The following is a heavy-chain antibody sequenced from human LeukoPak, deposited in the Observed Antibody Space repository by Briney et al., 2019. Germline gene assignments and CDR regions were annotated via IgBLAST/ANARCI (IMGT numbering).Heavy chain of an antibody. CDR2: INHSGST. Sequence: SETLSLTCAVYGGSFSGYYWSWVRQPPGKGLEWIGEINHSGSTNYNPSLKSRVTRSVDTSTNQFSLKLSSVTAADTAVYYCARGQWFGESPPFDYWGQGTLVTVSS. CDR3: ARGQWFGESPPFDY. J-gene: IGHJ4*02. D-gene: IGHD3-10*01. V-gene: IGHV4-34*01. CDR1: GGSFSGYY.